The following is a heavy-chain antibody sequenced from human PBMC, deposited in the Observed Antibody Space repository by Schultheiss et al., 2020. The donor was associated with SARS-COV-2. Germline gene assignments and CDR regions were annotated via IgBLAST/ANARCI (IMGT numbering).Heavy chain of an antibody. D-gene: IGHD6-13*01. CDR1: GFSLSTSGMC. J-gene: IGHJ4*02. CDR3: ARIRTNSSSWYYFDY. CDR2: IYWDDDK. Sequence: SGPTLVKPTPTLTLTCTFSGFSLSTSGMCVSWIRQPPGKALEWLALIYWDDDKRYSPSLKSRLTISKDTSKSQVVLTMTNMDPVDTATYYCARIRTNSSSWYYFDYWGQGTLVTVSS. V-gene: IGHV2-5*08.